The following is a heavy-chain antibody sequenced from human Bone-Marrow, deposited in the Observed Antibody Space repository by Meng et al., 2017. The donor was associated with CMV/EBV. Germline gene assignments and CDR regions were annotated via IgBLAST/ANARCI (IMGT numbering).Heavy chain of an antibody. V-gene: IGHV4-39*07. CDR2: IYNSGNS. CDR1: GGSISSSGFY. CDR3: ARYGGTSAPLHFYGMDV. J-gene: IGHJ6*02. D-gene: IGHD4-23*01. Sequence: GSLSLTCTVSGGSISSSGFYWGWIRQPPGEGLEWIGVIYNSGNSYYNPSLRSRVTISVDTSKNQFSLKLSSVTAADTAVYYCARYGGTSAPLHFYGMDVWGQGTTVTVSS.